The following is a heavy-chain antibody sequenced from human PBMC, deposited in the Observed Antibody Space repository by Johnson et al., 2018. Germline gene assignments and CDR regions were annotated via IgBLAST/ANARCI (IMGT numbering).Heavy chain of an antibody. CDR2: MNPNSGNT. CDR3: ASGSRGNSFLLGYYYYGMDV. CDR1: GYTFTSYD. J-gene: IGHJ6*02. V-gene: IGHV1-8*01. D-gene: IGHD4-23*01. Sequence: QVQLVESGAEVKKPGASVKVSCKASGYTFTSYDINWVRQATGQGLEWMGWMNPNSGNTGYAQKFQGRVTMTRNTSISTAYMELSSLRSEDTAVYYWASGSRGNSFLLGYYYYGMDVWGQGTTVTVSS.